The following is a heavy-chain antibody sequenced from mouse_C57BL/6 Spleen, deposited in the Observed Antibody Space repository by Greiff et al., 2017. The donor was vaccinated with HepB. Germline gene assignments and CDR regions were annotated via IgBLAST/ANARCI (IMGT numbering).Heavy chain of an antibody. Sequence: QVQLQQPGAELVMPVASVKLSCKASGYTFTSYWMHWVKQRPGQGLEWIGEIDPSDSYTNYNQKFKGKSTLTVDKSSSTAYMQLSSLTSEDSAVYYCARYNYGSSYNYAMDYWGQGTSVTVSS. CDR1: GYTFTSYW. CDR2: IDPSDSYT. CDR3: ARYNYGSSYNYAMDY. D-gene: IGHD1-1*01. V-gene: IGHV1-69*01. J-gene: IGHJ4*01.